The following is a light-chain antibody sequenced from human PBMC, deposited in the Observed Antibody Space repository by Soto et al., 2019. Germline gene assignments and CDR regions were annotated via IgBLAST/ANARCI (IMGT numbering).Light chain of an antibody. CDR3: QQYNNWPLT. J-gene: IGKJ4*01. V-gene: IGKV3-15*01. CDR2: DAS. Sequence: EIVMTQSPATVSLSPGERATLSCRASQSVTSTLAWYLQKPGQTPRLLIYDASTRATGIPARFSGSGSGTEFTLTISSLQSEDFAVYYCQQYNNWPLTFGGGTKVEIK. CDR1: QSVTST.